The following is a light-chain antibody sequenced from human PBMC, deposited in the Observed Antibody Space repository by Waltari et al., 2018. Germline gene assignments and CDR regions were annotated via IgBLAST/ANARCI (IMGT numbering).Light chain of an antibody. V-gene: IGLV2-14*01. CDR3: SSYRSTSVI. CDR1: SSDVVGGYDY. J-gene: IGLJ2*01. CDR2: DVY. Sequence: QSDLTHPASVSGSPGQSITISCTASSSDVVGGYDYFSWYQQHPDRAPKLIIYDVYNRPAGISDRFYGSKSGNTASLTISGLQLEDEADYYCSSYRSTSVIFGGGTKLTVL.